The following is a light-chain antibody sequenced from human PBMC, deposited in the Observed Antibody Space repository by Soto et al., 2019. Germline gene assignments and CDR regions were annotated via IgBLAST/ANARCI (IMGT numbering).Light chain of an antibody. V-gene: IGLV8-61*01. CDR2: NTN. J-gene: IGLJ3*02. CDR3: VLYMGGGISV. Sequence: QTVATQEPSFSVSPGRTVTLTCGLTSGSVSTSYHPSWYQQAPGQAPRTLIYNTNIRSSGVPDRFSGAILGNKAALTITGAQADDESDYYCVLYMGGGISVFGGGTKLTVL. CDR1: SGSVSTSYH.